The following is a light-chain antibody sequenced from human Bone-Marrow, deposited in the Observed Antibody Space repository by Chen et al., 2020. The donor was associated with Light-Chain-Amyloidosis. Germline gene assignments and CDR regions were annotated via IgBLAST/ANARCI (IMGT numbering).Light chain of an antibody. CDR1: SSDVGGDNH. Sequence: QSALPQPASVSVSPGQSITISCTGTSSDVGGDNHVSWYQQHPDKAPKLMIYEVTNRPSWVPDRFSGSKSDNTASLTISGLQTEDEADYFCSSYTITNTLVFGSGTRVTVL. CDR3: SSYTITNTLV. CDR2: EVT. V-gene: IGLV2-14*01. J-gene: IGLJ1*01.